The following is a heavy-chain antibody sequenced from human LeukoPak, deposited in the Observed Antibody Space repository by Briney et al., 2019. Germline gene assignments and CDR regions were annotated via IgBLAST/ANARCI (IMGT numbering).Heavy chain of an antibody. J-gene: IGHJ3*02. CDR3: AKDYPGSGELLGGFDI. D-gene: IGHD1-26*01. CDR1: GFTFDYYA. CDR2: ISWNSGSI. Sequence: PGGSLRLSCAASGFTFDYYASPSVRQAPGKGLEWVSGISWNSGSIDYAYCVKGRFTISRDNARNSLDLKIKRLRDCDIAMYECAKDYPGSGELLGGFDIWGQGTMVPVSS. V-gene: IGHV3-9*03.